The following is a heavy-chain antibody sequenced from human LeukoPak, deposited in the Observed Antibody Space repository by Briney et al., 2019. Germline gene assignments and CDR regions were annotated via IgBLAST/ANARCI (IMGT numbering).Heavy chain of an antibody. V-gene: IGHV4-59*01. CDR2: IYYSGST. CDR3: ARDGCSGGSRYRDYYGMDV. J-gene: IGHJ6*02. D-gene: IGHD2-15*01. Sequence: SETLSLTCTVSGGSISSYYWSWIRQPPGKGLEWIGYIYYSGSTNYNPSLKSRVTISVDTSKNQFSLKLSSVTAADTAVYYCARDGCSGGSRYRDYYGMDVWGQGTTVTVSS. CDR1: GGSISSYY.